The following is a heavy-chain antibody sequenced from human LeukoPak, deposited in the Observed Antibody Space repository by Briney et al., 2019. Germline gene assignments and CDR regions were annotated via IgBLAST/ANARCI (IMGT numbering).Heavy chain of an antibody. V-gene: IGHV3-48*02. Sequence: GGSLRLSCATSGFTFSSYSMSWVRQVPGKGLEWVSFISKSSTSIYYADSVTGRFTISRDNSKNTLFLQMNSLRDEDTAVYYCAAGLLGCRGGSCYPTDYWGQGTLVTVSS. D-gene: IGHD2-15*01. CDR2: ISKSSTSI. CDR1: GFTFSSYS. CDR3: AAGLLGCRGGSCYPTDY. J-gene: IGHJ4*02.